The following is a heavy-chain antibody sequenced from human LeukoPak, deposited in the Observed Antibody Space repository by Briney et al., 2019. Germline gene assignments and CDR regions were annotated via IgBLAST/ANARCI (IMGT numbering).Heavy chain of an antibody. D-gene: IGHD3-3*01. CDR1: GESFSGYY. V-gene: IGHV4-34*01. J-gene: IGHJ3*02. CDR2: INHSGGT. Sequence: SGTLSLTCVVYGESFSGYYWSWIRQPPGKRLEWIGEINHSGGTNYNPSLKSRVTISVDTSKNQISLELRSVAAADTALYYCARWDSGEWFHDAFDIWGQGTRVTVSS. CDR3: ARWDSGEWFHDAFDI.